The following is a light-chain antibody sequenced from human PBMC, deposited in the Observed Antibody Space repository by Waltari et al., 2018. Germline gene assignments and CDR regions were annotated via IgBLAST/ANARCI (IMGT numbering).Light chain of an antibody. Sequence: ITCRASQRSSSWLAWYQQKPGKAPKLLIYKASSLESGVTSRFSGSGSGTEFTLTISSLQPDDFATYYCQQYNSYRTFGQGTKVEIK. V-gene: IGKV1-5*03. CDR2: KAS. CDR1: QRSSSW. CDR3: QQYNSYRT. J-gene: IGKJ1*01.